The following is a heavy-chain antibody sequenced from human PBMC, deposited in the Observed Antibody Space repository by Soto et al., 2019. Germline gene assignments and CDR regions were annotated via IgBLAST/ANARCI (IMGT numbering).Heavy chain of an antibody. D-gene: IGHD4-4*01. CDR3: ASETVTTPNYYYGMDV. Sequence: ASVKVSCKASGYTFTSYGISWVRQAPGQGLEWMGWISAYNGNTNYAQKLQGRVTMTTDTSTSTAYMELRSLRSDDTAVYYCASETVTTPNYYYGMDVWGQGTTVTVSS. V-gene: IGHV1-18*04. J-gene: IGHJ6*02. CDR1: GYTFTSYG. CDR2: ISAYNGNT.